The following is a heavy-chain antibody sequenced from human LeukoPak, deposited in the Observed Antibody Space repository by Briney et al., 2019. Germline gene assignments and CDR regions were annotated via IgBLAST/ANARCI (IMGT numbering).Heavy chain of an antibody. CDR2: ISPIFGTA. J-gene: IGHJ4*02. V-gene: IGHV1-69*05. CDR1: GGTFRSYA. Sequence: SGKVSCKPSGGTFRSYAISWVRQAPGQGLECMGRISPIFGTANYAQNSQGRVTITTDESTSTAYMELSSLRSEDTAVYYCAREEYYDFWSGYPHLDYWGQGTLVTVSS. CDR3: AREEYYDFWSGYPHLDY. D-gene: IGHD3-3*01.